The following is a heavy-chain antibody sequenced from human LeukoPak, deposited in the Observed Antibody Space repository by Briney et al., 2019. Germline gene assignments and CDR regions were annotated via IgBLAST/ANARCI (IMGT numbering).Heavy chain of an antibody. CDR1: IDSFTNYY. D-gene: IGHD6-6*01. Sequence: SETLSLTCAVYIDSFTNYYWNWIRQTPGKGLEWIGEVNDSGGTNINPSLRSRVTISVDTPKNQFSLKLSSVTAADTAVYYCARGSWQLAEEVYWGQGTLVTVSS. J-gene: IGHJ4*02. CDR3: ARGSWQLAEEVY. V-gene: IGHV4-34*01. CDR2: VNDSGGT.